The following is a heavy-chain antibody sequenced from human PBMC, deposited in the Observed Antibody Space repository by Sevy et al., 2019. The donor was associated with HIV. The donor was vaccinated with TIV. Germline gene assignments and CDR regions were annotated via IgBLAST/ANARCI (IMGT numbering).Heavy chain of an antibody. J-gene: IGHJ3*02. CDR2: ISYDGSNK. Sequence: GGSLRLSCAASGFTFSSYGMHWVRQAPGKGLEWVAVISYDGSNKYYADSVKGRFTISRDNSKNTQYLQMNSLRAEDTAVYYCAKDVGNQLHDAFDIWGQGTMVTVSS. CDR3: AKDVGNQLHDAFDI. D-gene: IGHD1-1*01. CDR1: GFTFSSYG. V-gene: IGHV3-30*18.